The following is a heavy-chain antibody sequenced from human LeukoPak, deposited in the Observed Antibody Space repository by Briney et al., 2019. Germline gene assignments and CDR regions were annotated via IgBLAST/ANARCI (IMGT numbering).Heavy chain of an antibody. CDR3: AELGITMIGGV. CDR2: ISYDGSTE. J-gene: IGHJ6*04. CDR1: GFTFSSYW. V-gene: IGHV3-30*18. D-gene: IGHD3-10*02. Sequence: PGGSLRLSCAASGFTFSSYWMSWVRQAPGKGLEWVAVISYDGSTEYYADSVKGRFTISRDNFKNTLYLQMNSLRAEDTAVYYCAELGITMIGGVWGKGTTVTISS.